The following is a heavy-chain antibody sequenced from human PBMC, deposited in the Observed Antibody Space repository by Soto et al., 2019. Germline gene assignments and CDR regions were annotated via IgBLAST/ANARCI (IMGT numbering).Heavy chain of an antibody. D-gene: IGHD5-18*01. J-gene: IGHJ4*02. CDR2: ISDSGHST. Sequence: PWWSLRLSCSASVFTFYNFAMSWVRQAPGKGLEWVSGISDSGHSTYYADSARGRFTISRDNSKNTLYLQMNSLRAEDTAVYYCAKVLFGFTYGKFDYWGQGTLVTVSS. V-gene: IGHV3-23*01. CDR1: VFTFYNFA. CDR3: AKVLFGFTYGKFDY.